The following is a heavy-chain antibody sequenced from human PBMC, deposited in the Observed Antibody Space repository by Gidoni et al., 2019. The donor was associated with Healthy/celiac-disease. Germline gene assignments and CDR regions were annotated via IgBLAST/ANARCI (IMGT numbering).Heavy chain of an antibody. D-gene: IGHD2-15*01. CDR1: GFNFSSYA. V-gene: IGHV3-23*01. J-gene: IGHJ6*02. CDR3: AKDRILCSGGSCYYNSYGMDV. CDR2: ISGSGGST. Sequence: EVPLLESGGGLVQPGGSLRLSCAASGFNFSSYAMSWVRQAPGEGLEWVPAISGSGGSTYYADSVKGRLTISRDNSKNTLYLQMNSLRAEDTAVYYCAKDRILCSGGSCYYNSYGMDVWGQGTTVTVSS.